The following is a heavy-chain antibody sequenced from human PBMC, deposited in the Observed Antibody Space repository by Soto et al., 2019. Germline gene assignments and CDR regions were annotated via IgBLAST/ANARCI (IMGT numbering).Heavy chain of an antibody. V-gene: IGHV3-30-3*01. D-gene: IGHD3-3*01. Sequence: QVQLVESGGGVVQPGRSLRLSCAASGFTFSSYAMHWVRQAPGKGLEWVAVISYDGSNKYYADSVKGRFTISRDNSKNPLYLQMNSLRAEDTAVYYCARDPSAGRFLEWLLLSPCWFDPWGQGTLVTVSS. J-gene: IGHJ5*02. CDR3: ARDPSAGRFLEWLLLSPCWFDP. CDR2: ISYDGSNK. CDR1: GFTFSSYA.